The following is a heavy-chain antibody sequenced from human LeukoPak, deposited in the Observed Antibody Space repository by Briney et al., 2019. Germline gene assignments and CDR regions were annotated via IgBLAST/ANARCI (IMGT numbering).Heavy chain of an antibody. Sequence: SETLSLTCTVSGGSISSSSYYWGWIRQPPGKGLEWIGSIYYSGSTYYNPSLKSRVTISVDTSKNQFSLKLSSVTAADTAVYYCARRGYGDYDDSKFDYWGQGTLVTVSS. CDR1: GGSISSSSYY. D-gene: IGHD4-17*01. V-gene: IGHV4-39*01. J-gene: IGHJ4*02. CDR2: IYYSGST. CDR3: ARRGYGDYDDSKFDY.